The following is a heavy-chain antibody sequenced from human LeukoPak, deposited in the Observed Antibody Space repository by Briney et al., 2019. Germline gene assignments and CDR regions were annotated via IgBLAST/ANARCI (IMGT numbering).Heavy chain of an antibody. Sequence: GGSLRLSCAASGFTFSSYWMSWVRQAPGKGLEWVANIKEDAGEKYYVDSVKGRFTISRDNAKNSLSLQMNSLRAEDTAGYYCARGRFNYDSSGYSSFGHWGQGTLVTVSS. D-gene: IGHD3-22*01. CDR3: ARGRFNYDSSGYSSFGH. CDR1: GFTFSSYW. CDR2: IKEDAGEK. J-gene: IGHJ4*02. V-gene: IGHV3-7*01.